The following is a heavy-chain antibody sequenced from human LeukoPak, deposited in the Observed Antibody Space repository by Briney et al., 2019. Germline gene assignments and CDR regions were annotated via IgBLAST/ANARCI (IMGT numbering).Heavy chain of an antibody. D-gene: IGHD3-16*01. J-gene: IGHJ4*02. CDR3: AGGYVAFDY. V-gene: IGHV3-48*03. CDR2: ISGSGSTI. Sequence: GGSLRLSCAASGFTFSSYGMNWVRQAPGKGLEWVSYISGSGSTISYADSVKGRFTISRDNAKNSLYLQMNSLRPEDTALYYCAGGYVAFDYWGQGTPVTVSS. CDR1: GFTFSSYG.